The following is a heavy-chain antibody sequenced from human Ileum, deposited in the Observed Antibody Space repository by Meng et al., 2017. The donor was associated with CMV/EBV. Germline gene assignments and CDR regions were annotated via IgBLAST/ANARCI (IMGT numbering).Heavy chain of an antibody. V-gene: IGHV4-31*02. J-gene: IGHJ4*02. CDR1: GGSISRVGYY. Sequence: VSGGSISRVGYYWTWIRQHPTGGLEWIGYIYYSGSSYYNPSLKSRVTMSVDTSKNQFSLNVNSVTDADTAVYFCARGIRRGTPYFDFWGQGALVTVSS. D-gene: IGHD1-26*01. CDR2: IYYSGSS. CDR3: ARGIRRGTPYFDF.